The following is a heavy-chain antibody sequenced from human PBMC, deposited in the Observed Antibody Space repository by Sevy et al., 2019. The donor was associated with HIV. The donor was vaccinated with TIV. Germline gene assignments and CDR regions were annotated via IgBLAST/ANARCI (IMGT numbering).Heavy chain of an antibody. D-gene: IGHD2-15*01. CDR2: IIPIFGTA. CDR1: GGTFSSYA. CDR3: ARETGVRGAPYYFDY. J-gene: IGHJ4*02. V-gene: IGHV1-69*13. Sequence: ASVKVSCKASGGTFSSYAISWVRQAPGQGLEWMGGIIPIFGTANYAQKFQGRVTITADESTSTAYMELSSLSSEDTAVYYCARETGVRGAPYYFDYWGQGTLVTVSS.